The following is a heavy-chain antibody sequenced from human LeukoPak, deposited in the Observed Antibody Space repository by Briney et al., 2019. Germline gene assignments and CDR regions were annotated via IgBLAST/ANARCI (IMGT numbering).Heavy chain of an antibody. CDR2: INHSGSI. D-gene: IGHD3-10*01. CDR3: ARRMGRRFGERYYYYHYMDV. V-gene: IGHV4-39*07. CDR1: GGSISSSGYY. Sequence: KPSETLSLTCTVSGGSISSSGYYWSWIRQPPGKGLEWIGEINHSGSINYNSSLKSRVTISVDTSKNQFSLKLSSVTAADTAVYYCARRMGRRFGERYYYYHYMDVWGKGTTVTISS. J-gene: IGHJ6*03.